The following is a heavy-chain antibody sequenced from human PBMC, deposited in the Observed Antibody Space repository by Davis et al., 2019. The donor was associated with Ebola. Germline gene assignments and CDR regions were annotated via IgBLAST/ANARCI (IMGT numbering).Heavy chain of an antibody. J-gene: IGHJ4*02. CDR1: GFTFTYSG. CDR3: AKDARGGYYYADF. Sequence: PGGSLRLSCATSGFTFTYSGIHWVRQAPGKGLEWVAVISFDGSDTYYADSVKGRFTISRDNFKTTVDLQMNSLRPEDTALYYCAKDARGGYYYADFWGQGTLVTVSS. D-gene: IGHD3-22*01. CDR2: ISFDGSDT. V-gene: IGHV3-30*18.